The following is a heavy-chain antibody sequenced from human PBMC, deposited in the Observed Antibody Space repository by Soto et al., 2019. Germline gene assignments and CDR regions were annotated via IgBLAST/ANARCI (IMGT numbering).Heavy chain of an antibody. CDR2: ISWNSGSI. CDR3: AKGSRILRFLEWLLYEDWFDP. CDR1: GFTFDDYA. J-gene: IGHJ5*02. D-gene: IGHD3-3*01. V-gene: IGHV3-9*01. Sequence: VQLVESGGGLVQPGRSLRLSCAASGFTFDDYAMHWVRQAPGKGLEWVSGISWNSGSIGYADSVKGRFTISRDNAKNSLYLQMNSLRAEDTALYYCAKGSRILRFLEWLLYEDWFDPWGQGTLVTVSS.